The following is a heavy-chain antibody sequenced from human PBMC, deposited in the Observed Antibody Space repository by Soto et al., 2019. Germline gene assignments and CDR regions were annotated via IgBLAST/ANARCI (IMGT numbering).Heavy chain of an antibody. J-gene: IGHJ6*02. D-gene: IGHD6-13*01. CDR2: INSDGSST. CDR1: GFTFSSYW. CDR3: ARDNGSRAPPTTGISASWYPYGMDV. Sequence: QPGGSLRLSCAASGFTFSSYWMHWVRQAPGKGLVWVSRINSDGSSTSYADSVKGRFTISRDNAKNTLYLQMNSLRAEDTAVYYCARDNGSRAPPTTGISASWYPYGMDVWGQGTTVTVSS. V-gene: IGHV3-74*01.